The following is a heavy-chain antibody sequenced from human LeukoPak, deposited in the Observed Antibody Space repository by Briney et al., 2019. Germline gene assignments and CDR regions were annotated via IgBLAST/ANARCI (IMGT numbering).Heavy chain of an antibody. CDR2: INHSGST. CDR1: GGSFSGYY. D-gene: IGHD3-3*01. CDR3: ARGSYDFWSGCLRPAKDYFDY. Sequence: PSETLSLTCAVYGGSFSGYYWSWIRQPPGKGLEWIGEINHSGSTNYNPSLKSRVTISVDTSKNQFSLKLSSVTAADTAVYYCARGSYDFWSGCLRPAKDYFDYWGQGTLVTVSS. V-gene: IGHV4-34*01. J-gene: IGHJ4*02.